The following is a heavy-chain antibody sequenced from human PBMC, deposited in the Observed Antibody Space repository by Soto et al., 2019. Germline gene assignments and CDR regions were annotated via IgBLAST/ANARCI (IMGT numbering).Heavy chain of an antibody. D-gene: IGHD6-19*01. CDR1: GFTFSNYA. CDR3: AKRSGSGWSGVTYLDY. CDR2: MSGSGSST. J-gene: IGHJ4*02. Sequence: GGSLRLSCAASGFTFSNYAMSWVRQASGKGLEWVSAMSGSGSSTSYADSVKGRFTISRDNSRNTLYLQMNSLRAEDTAVYYCAKRSGSGWSGVTYLDYWVQGTLVTVSS. V-gene: IGHV3-23*01.